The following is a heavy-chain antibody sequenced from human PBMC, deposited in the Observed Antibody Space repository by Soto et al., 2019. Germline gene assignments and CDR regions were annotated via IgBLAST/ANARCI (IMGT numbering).Heavy chain of an antibody. CDR1: GYRFTSYW. V-gene: IGHV5-51*01. Sequence: PXESLKISWRTSGYRFTSYWVAWVRQMPGKGLEWMGIIFPSDSDTRYSPSFQGQVTISADRSTSTVFLQWASLKASDTAVYFCARKDNSGYFNWFDTWGQGTLVTVSS. D-gene: IGHD3-22*01. CDR2: IFPSDSDT. CDR3: ARKDNSGYFNWFDT. J-gene: IGHJ5*02.